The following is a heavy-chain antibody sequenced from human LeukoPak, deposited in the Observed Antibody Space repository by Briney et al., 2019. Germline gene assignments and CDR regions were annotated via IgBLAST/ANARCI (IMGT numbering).Heavy chain of an antibody. D-gene: IGHD4-23*01. J-gene: IGHJ5*02. V-gene: IGHV1-18*01. CDR2: IGVYTGHT. CDR1: GYSFTSYG. Sequence: ASVKVSCKASGYSFTSYGISWVRQAPGQGLEWMGWIGVYTGHTKSAQKVQGRVSMTTDTSKSTAYMELRSLRSDDTAVYYCARDASLVVTSTWFDPWGQGTLVTVSS. CDR3: ARDASLVVTSTWFDP.